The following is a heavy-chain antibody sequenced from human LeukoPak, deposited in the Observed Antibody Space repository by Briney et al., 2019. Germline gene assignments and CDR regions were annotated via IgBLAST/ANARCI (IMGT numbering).Heavy chain of an antibody. CDR1: GDSVSSKNGA. D-gene: IGHD6-19*01. CDR2: TYYRSKWYD. CDR3: ARDLGASGWYTFDF. V-gene: IGHV6-1*01. J-gene: IGHJ5*01. Sequence: SQTLSLTCAISGDSVSSKNGAWNWIRQSPSRGLEWLGRTYYRSKWYDEYADSVKGRVTISPDTSKNQFSLHVYSVTPEDTAVYYCARDLGASGWYTFDFWGQGTLVTVSS.